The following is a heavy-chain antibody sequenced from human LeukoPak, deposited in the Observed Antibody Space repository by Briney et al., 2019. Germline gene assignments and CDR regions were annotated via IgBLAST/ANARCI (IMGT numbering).Heavy chain of an antibody. CDR3: ARDIGMVRGVMTASRRAFDI. D-gene: IGHD3-10*01. CDR1: GGTFSSYA. J-gene: IGHJ3*02. Sequence: SVKVSCKASGGTFSSYAISWVRQAPGQGLEWMGRIIPILGIANYAQKFQGRVTITADKSTSTAYMELSSLRSEDTAVYYCARDIGMVRGVMTASRRAFDIWGQGTMVTVSS. CDR2: IIPILGIA. V-gene: IGHV1-69*04.